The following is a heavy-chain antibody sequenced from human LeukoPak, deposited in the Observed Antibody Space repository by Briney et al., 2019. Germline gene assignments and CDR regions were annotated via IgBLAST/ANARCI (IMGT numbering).Heavy chain of an antibody. CDR2: IRYDGSEK. CDR3: ARGRNPDY. CDR1: GFTFSSRG. Sequence: GGSLRLSCAASGFTFSSRGMHWVRQAPGKGLEWVAFIRYDGSEKDYADPVKGRFTISRDNSKNTLYLQMNSLGAEDTAVYYCARGRNPDYWGQGTLVTVSS. D-gene: IGHD5-24*01. J-gene: IGHJ4*02. V-gene: IGHV3-30*02.